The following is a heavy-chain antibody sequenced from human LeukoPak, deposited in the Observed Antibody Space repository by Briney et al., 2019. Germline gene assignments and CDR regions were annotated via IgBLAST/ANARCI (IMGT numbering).Heavy chain of an antibody. CDR1: GFTFSNAW. Sequence: GGSLRLSCAASGFTFSNAWMSWVRQAPGEGLECVAKIKEDGSEAHYVDSVKGRFTISRDNAKESLYLQMNSLRAEDTAVYYCARDYTGGWNDYWGQGIRVTVSS. V-gene: IGHV3-7*01. J-gene: IGHJ4*02. D-gene: IGHD7-27*01. CDR2: IKEDGSEA. CDR3: ARDYTGGWNDY.